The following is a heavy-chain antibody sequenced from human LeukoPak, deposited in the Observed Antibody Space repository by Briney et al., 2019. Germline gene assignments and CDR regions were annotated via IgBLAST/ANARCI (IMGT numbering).Heavy chain of an antibody. Sequence: GGSLRLSCAASGFTFSSYVMTWVRQAPGKGLEWVSAISGSGASTYYADSVKGRFTITRDNSKNTLFLQMNSLRADDTAIYYCAKDSPSHHHWGQGTLVTISS. V-gene: IGHV3-23*01. J-gene: IGHJ5*02. D-gene: IGHD6-6*01. CDR3: AKDSPSHHH. CDR1: GFTFSSYV. CDR2: ISGSGAST.